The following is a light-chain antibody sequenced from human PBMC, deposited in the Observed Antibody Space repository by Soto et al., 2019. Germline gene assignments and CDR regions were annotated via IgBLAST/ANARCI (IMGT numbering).Light chain of an antibody. CDR1: QNLYRS. Sequence: VLTQSAAALSLSQGERATLSCKASQNLYRSLAWYQQKPGPAPRLLIYDASIRATDIPARFSGSGSGTDCTLTISSLEPEDVALYYCQHRANWPLTFGGGTKVDIK. CDR2: DAS. J-gene: IGKJ4*01. V-gene: IGKV3-11*01. CDR3: QHRANWPLT.